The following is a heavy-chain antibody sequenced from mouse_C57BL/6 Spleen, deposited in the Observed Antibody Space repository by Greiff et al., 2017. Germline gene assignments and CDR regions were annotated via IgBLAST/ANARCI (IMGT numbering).Heavy chain of an antibody. CDR3: ARMGTYGSSAWFAY. J-gene: IGHJ3*01. Sequence: QVQLKESGPGILQPSQTLSLTCSFSGFSLSTFGMGVGWIRQPSGKGLEWLAHIWWDDDKYYNPALKSRLTISKDTSKNQVFLKIANVDTADTATYYCARMGTYGSSAWFAYWGQGTLVTVSA. CDR1: GFSLSTFGMG. CDR2: IWWDDDK. V-gene: IGHV8-8*01. D-gene: IGHD1-1*01.